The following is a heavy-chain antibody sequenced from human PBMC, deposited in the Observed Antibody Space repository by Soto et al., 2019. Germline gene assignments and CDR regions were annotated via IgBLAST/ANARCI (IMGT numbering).Heavy chain of an antibody. CDR3: ARAYSSSRKIFDP. D-gene: IGHD6-13*01. CDR1: GGSISSYY. J-gene: IGHJ5*02. V-gene: IGHV4-59*01. CDR2: IYYSGST. Sequence: PSESLSLTCTVSGGSISSYYWSWIRQPPGKGLEWIGYIYYSGSTNYNPSLKSRVTISVDTSKNQFSLKLSSVTAADTAVYHCARAYSSSRKIFDPWGQGTLVTVSS.